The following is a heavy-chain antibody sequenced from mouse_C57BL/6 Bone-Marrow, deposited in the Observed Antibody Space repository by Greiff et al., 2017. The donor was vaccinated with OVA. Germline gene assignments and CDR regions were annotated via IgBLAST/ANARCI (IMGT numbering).Heavy chain of an antibody. CDR3: ARSDYYGPYYFDY. J-gene: IGHJ2*01. CDR2: IHPNSGST. V-gene: IGHV1-64*01. D-gene: IGHD1-1*01. Sequence: QVQLQQPGAELVKPGASVTLSCKASGYTFTSYWMHWVKQRPGQGLEWIGMIHPNSGSTNYNEKFKSKATLTVDKSSSTAYMQLSSLTSEDSAVYYCARSDYYGPYYFDYWGQGTTLTVSS. CDR1: GYTFTSYW.